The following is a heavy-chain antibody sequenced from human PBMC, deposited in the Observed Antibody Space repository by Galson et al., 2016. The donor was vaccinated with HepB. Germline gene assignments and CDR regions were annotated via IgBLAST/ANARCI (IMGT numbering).Heavy chain of an antibody. V-gene: IGHV3-23*01. J-gene: IGHJ4*02. Sequence: LRLSCAASGFPFRNYALSWVRRAPGKGLEWVSHIDGPTPNTHYADSVRGRFSIYRDNSRDTLYLQMDSLTAEDSAIYYCTTWLSHHFDYWGQGTRVTVPS. D-gene: IGHD6-19*01. CDR3: TTWLSHHFDY. CDR1: GFPFRNYA. CDR2: IDGPTPNT.